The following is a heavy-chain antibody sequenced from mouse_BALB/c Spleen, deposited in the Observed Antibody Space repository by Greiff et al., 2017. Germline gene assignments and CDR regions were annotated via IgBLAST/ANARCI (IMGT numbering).Heavy chain of an antibody. CDR3: ARYYYGSAMDY. CDR2: INPSTGYT. J-gene: IGHJ4*01. D-gene: IGHD1-1*01. CDR1: GYTFTSYW. V-gene: IGHV1-7*01. Sequence: VQLVESGAELAKPGASVKMSCKASGYTFTSYWMHWVKQRPGQGLEWIGYINPSTGYTEYNQKFKDKATLTADKSSSTAYMQLSSLTSEDSAVYYCARYYYGSAMDYWGQGTSVTVSS.